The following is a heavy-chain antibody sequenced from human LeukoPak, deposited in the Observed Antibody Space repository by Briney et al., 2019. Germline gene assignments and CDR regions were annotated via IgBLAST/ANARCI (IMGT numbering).Heavy chain of an antibody. D-gene: IGHD3-22*01. CDR3: ARGGLVITTGHYWFDP. V-gene: IGHV1-18*01. Sequence: ASVMVSCKTSGYTFTSYGISWVRQAPGQGLEWMGWISAYNGNTNYAQKLQGRVTMTTDTSTSTAYMELRSLRSDDTAVYYCARGGLVITTGHYWFDPWGQGTLVTVSS. CDR2: ISAYNGNT. CDR1: GYTFTSYG. J-gene: IGHJ5*02.